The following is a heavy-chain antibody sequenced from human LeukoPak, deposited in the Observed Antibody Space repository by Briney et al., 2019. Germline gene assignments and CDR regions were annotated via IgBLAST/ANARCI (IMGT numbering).Heavy chain of an antibody. Sequence: ASVKVSCKASGYTFTSDDINWVRQATGQGLEWMGWMNPNSGNTGYAQKFQGRVTMTRNTSISTAYMELSSLRSEDTAVYYCARSLYSYGDYFDYRGQGTLVTVSS. CDR3: ARSLYSYGDYFDY. V-gene: IGHV1-8*01. CDR1: GYTFTSDD. J-gene: IGHJ4*02. D-gene: IGHD5-18*01. CDR2: MNPNSGNT.